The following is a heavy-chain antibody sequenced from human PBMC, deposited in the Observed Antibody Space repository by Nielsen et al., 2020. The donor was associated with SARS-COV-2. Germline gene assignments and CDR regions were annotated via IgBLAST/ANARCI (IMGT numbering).Heavy chain of an antibody. CDR2: IWYDGRNK. Sequence: GGSLILSCAASGFTFSSYGMHWVRQAPGKGLEWVAVIWYDGRNKYYADSVKGRFTISRDKSKNTLYLQMNSLRAEDTAVYYCARDRGGCSGGSCYRDYWGQGTLVTVSS. D-gene: IGHD2-15*01. CDR3: ARDRGGCSGGSCYRDY. V-gene: IGHV3-33*01. CDR1: GFTFSSYG. J-gene: IGHJ4*02.